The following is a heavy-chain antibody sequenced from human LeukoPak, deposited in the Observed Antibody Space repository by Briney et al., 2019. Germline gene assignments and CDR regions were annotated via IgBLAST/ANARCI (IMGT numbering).Heavy chain of an antibody. CDR3: ARDRRFFFDY. CDR2: ISGSGGST. Sequence: GGSLRLSCAASGFTVSSNYMSWVRQAPGKGLEWVSAISGSGGSTYYADSVKGRFTISRDNSKNTLYLQMNSLRAEDTAVYYCARDRRFFFDYWGQGTLVTVSS. J-gene: IGHJ4*02. CDR1: GFTVSSNY. D-gene: IGHD3-3*01. V-gene: IGHV3-53*01.